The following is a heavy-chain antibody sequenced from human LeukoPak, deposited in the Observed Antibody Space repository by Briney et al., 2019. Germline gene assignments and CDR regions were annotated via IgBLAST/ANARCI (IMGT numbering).Heavy chain of an antibody. V-gene: IGHV3-23*01. CDR2: ISGSGGST. D-gene: IGHD3-22*01. Sequence: PGGSLRLSCAASGFTFSSYAMSWVRQAPGKGLEWVSAISGSGGSTYYADSVKGRFTISRDNSKNTLYLQMNSLRAEDTAVYYCAKDASYYYDSLDAFDIWGQGNNGHRLF. J-gene: IGHJ3*02. CDR1: GFTFSSYA. CDR3: AKDASYYYDSLDAFDI.